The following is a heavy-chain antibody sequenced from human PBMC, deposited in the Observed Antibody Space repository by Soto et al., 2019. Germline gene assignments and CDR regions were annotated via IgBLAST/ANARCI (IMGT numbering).Heavy chain of an antibody. Sequence: ASVKVSCKASGYTFTSYGISWVRLAPGKGLEWMGWISAYNGNTNYAQKLQGRVTMTTDTSTSTAYKELRSLRSDDTAVYYCAXDMNIVVVTTQGSWFDPWGQGTLVTVSS. CDR3: AXDMNIVVVTTQGSWFDP. J-gene: IGHJ5*02. V-gene: IGHV1-18*04. CDR1: GYTFTSYG. CDR2: ISAYNGNT. D-gene: IGHD2-21*02.